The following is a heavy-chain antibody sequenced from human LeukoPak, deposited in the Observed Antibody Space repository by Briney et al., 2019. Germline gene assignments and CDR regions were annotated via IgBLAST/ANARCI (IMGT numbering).Heavy chain of an antibody. CDR3: AKDKTVGYCSSTSCGVLDY. CDR2: ISWNSGSI. J-gene: IGHJ4*02. D-gene: IGHD2-2*01. CDR1: GFTFDDYA. Sequence: TGGSLRLSCAASGFTFDDYAMHWVRQAPGKGLEWVSGISWNSGSIGYADSVKGRFTISRDNAKNSLYLQMNSLRAEDTALYYCAKDKTVGYCSSTSCGVLDYWGQGTLVTVSS. V-gene: IGHV3-9*01.